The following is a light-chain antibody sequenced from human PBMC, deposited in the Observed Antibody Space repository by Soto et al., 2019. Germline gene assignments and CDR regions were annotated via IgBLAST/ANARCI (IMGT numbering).Light chain of an antibody. J-gene: IGKJ1*01. CDR1: QSISSW. CDR2: DAS. CDR3: QQYNSYSRLT. Sequence: DIQMTQSPSTLSASVGDRVTITCRASQSISSWLAWYQQKPGKAPKLLIYDASSLESGVPSRFSGSGSGTEFTLTISSLQPDDFATYYGQQYNSYSRLTFGQGTKVEIK. V-gene: IGKV1-5*01.